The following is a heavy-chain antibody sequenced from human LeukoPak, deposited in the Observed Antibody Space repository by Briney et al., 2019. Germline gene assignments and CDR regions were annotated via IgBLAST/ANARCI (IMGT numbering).Heavy chain of an antibody. V-gene: IGHV3-23*01. CDR3: AKNGPGYASSWTGWFDP. Sequence: GSLRLSCAASGFSFSSYAMHWVRQAPGKGLEWVSAIGGSDGRTFYADSVKGRFTISRDNSKNTLYLQMNSLRGEDTATYFCAKNGPGYASSWTGWFDPWGQGTLVTVSS. D-gene: IGHD6-13*01. CDR2: IGGSDGRT. CDR1: GFSFSSYA. J-gene: IGHJ5*02.